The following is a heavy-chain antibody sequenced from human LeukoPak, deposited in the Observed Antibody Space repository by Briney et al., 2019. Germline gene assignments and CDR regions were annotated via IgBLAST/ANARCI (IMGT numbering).Heavy chain of an antibody. Sequence: PGGSLRLSCAASGFTVSSNYMSWVRQAPGKGLEWVSVIYTGGSTYYADSVKGRLTISRDNSKSTLYLQMNGLRAGDTGVYYCASAYGSGSYYVYWGQGTLATVSS. J-gene: IGHJ4*02. D-gene: IGHD3-10*01. CDR3: ASAYGSGSYYVY. CDR1: GFTVSSNY. CDR2: IYTGGST. V-gene: IGHV3-66*01.